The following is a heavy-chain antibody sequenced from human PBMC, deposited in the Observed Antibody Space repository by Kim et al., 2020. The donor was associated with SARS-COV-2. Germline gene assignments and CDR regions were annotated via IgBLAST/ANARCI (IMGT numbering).Heavy chain of an antibody. D-gene: IGHD3-3*02. Sequence: GGSLRLSCAASGFTFSSYAMSWVRQAPGKGLEWVSVIYSGGSSTYSADSVKGRFTTSRDNSKNTLYLQMNSLRADDTAVYYCAKIRPFKAVFDYWGQGTLVTVSS. CDR2: IYSGGSST. CDR3: AKIRPFKAVFDY. J-gene: IGHJ4*02. V-gene: IGHV3-23*03. CDR1: GFTFSSYA.